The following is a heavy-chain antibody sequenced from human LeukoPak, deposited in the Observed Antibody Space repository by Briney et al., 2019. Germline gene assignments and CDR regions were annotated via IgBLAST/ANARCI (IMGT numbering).Heavy chain of an antibody. CDR1: GFTFSSYA. CDR2: ISYDGSNK. D-gene: IGHD6-13*01. CDR3: AKGTAESSGWYEGYFDY. V-gene: IGHV3-30-3*01. J-gene: IGHJ4*02. Sequence: GGSLRLSCAAFGFTFSSYAMHWVRQAPGKGLEWVAVISYDGSNKYYPDSVKGRFTISRDNSKNTLYLQMNSLRAEDTAVYYCAKGTAESSGWYEGYFDYWGQGTLVTVSS.